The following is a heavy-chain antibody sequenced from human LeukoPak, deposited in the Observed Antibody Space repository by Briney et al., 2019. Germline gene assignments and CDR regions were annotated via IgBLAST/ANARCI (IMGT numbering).Heavy chain of an antibody. CDR1: GFTFSTHW. Sequence: GGSLRLSCAASGFTFSTHWMSWGRQAPGKGLEWVANIREDGSDKYYVDSVKGRFTISRDNAKNSLYLQMNNLRAEDTAVYYCARYLHDNGAFDSWGQGTLVTVSS. CDR2: IREDGSDK. J-gene: IGHJ5*01. D-gene: IGHD2-8*01. V-gene: IGHV3-7*05. CDR3: ARYLHDNGAFDS.